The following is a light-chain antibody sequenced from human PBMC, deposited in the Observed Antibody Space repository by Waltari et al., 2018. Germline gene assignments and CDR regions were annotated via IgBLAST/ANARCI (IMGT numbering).Light chain of an antibody. CDR1: QSVSSN. CDR2: AAS. CDR3: QQCDNWPLT. Sequence: EIVMTQSPATLSVSPGERATLSCRASQSVSSNLAWYQQKPGQAPRLLIYAASTRATGIPARFSGSASGSEFTLTISSLQSEDFAVYYCQQCDNWPLTVGGGTRVEIK. J-gene: IGKJ4*01. V-gene: IGKV3-15*01.